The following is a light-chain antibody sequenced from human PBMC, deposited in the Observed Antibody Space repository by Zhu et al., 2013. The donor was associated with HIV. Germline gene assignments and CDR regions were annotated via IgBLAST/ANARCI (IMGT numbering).Light chain of an antibody. V-gene: IGKV4-1*01. Sequence: DIVMTQSPDSLAVSLGERATINCKSSQSVLYSSNNKNYLAWYQQKPGQPPKLLIYWASTRESGVSDRFTGSGFGTDFTLTISSLQAEDVAVYYCQQYYSSPLTFGGG. CDR1: QSVLYSSNNKNY. CDR2: WAS. CDR3: QQYYSSPLT. J-gene: IGKJ4*01.